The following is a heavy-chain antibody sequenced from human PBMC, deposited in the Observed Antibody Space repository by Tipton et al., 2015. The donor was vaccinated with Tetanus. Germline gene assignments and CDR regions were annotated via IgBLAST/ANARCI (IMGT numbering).Heavy chain of an antibody. Sequence: TLSLTCTVSGGPINDYSWSWIRQTPGKGLEWIGYISDIGNTKYSPSLKSRVIISLDTSKNHFSLTLTSVTAADTAVYFCARGWAWELEFWYFDLWGRGTLVSVSS. V-gene: IGHV4-59*07. D-gene: IGHD1-26*01. CDR3: ARGWAWELEFWYFDL. J-gene: IGHJ2*01. CDR2: ISDIGNT. CDR1: GGPINDYS.